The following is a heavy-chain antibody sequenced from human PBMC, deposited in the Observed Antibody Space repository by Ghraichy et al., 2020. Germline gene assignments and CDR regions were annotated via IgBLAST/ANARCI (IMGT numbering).Heavy chain of an antibody. CDR2: ISADTERT. CDR1: GFTFNVYA. D-gene: IGHD5-18*01. CDR3: AKVHVETRRVTPVLALYFFDS. J-gene: IGHJ4*02. Sequence: GGSLRLSCAAFGFTFNVYAMSWVRQAPGKGLEWVSTISADTERTYYADSVKGQFTISRDTSKNTLFLQMNSLRAEDTALYYCAKVHVETRRVTPVLALYFFDSWGQGTPVTVSS. V-gene: IGHV3-23*01.